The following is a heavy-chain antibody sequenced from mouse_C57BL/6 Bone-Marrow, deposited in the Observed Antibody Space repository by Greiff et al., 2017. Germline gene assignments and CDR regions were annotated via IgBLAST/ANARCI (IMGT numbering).Heavy chain of an antibody. Sequence: QVQLQQSGAELVRPGTSVKMSCKASGYTFTNYWIGWAKQRPGHGLEWIGDIYPGGGYTNYNEKFKGKATLAADKSSSTAYMQFSSLTSEDSAIYYCARPGSSWGFDVWGTGTTVTVSS. CDR1: GYTFTNYW. CDR2: IYPGGGYT. V-gene: IGHV1-63*01. CDR3: ARPGSSWGFDV. D-gene: IGHD1-1*01. J-gene: IGHJ1*03.